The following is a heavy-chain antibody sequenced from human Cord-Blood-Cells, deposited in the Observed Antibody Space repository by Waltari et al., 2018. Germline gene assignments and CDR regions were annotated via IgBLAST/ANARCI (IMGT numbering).Heavy chain of an antibody. Sequence: QVPLQESGPGLVKPSQPLSLPCTVSAGSLSSCCSYWSWIRQHPGKGLEWIGYIYYSGSTYYNPSLKSRVTISVDTSKNQFSLKLSSVTAADTAVYYCAAGYSLFDYWGQGTLVTVSS. CDR2: IYYSGST. D-gene: IGHD5-18*01. J-gene: IGHJ4*02. CDR3: AAGYSLFDY. V-gene: IGHV4-31*03. CDR1: AGSLSSCCSY.